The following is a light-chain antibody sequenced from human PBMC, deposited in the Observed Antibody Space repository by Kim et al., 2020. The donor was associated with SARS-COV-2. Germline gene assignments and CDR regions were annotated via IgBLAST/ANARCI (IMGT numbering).Light chain of an antibody. Sequence: SYELTQPPSVSVSPGQTASITCSGDKLGDKYAFWYQQKPGHSPVLVIYQDNKRPSGIPERFSGSNSANTATLTISGTQAMDEADYYCQSWARSTAVFGGG. CDR1: KLGDKY. V-gene: IGLV3-1*01. CDR3: QSWARSTAV. J-gene: IGLJ2*01. CDR2: QDN.